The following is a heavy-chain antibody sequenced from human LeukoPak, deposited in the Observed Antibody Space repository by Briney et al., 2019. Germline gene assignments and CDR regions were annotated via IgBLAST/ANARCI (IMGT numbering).Heavy chain of an antibody. CDR3: ATGLDMVPGVISPYHFDS. Sequence: ASVKVSCKASGYTFTSYGISWVRQAPGQGLEWMGWISAYNGNTNYAQKLQGRVTMTTDTSTSTAYMELRSLRSDDTAVYYCATGLDMVPGVISPYHFDSWGPGNLV. V-gene: IGHV1-18*01. CDR2: ISAYNGNT. D-gene: IGHD3-10*01. CDR1: GYTFTSYG. J-gene: IGHJ4*01.